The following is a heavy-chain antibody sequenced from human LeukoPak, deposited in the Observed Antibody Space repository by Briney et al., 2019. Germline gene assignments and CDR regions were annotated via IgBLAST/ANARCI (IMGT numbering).Heavy chain of an antibody. CDR1: GFTFSNAW. CDR3: TTGLTKLYGEYCSGGSCYLSDY. D-gene: IGHD2-15*01. J-gene: IGHJ4*02. Sequence: GGSLRLSCAASGFTFSNAWMSWVRQAPGKGLEWVGRIKSKTDGGTTDYAAPVKGRFTISRDDSKNTLYLQMNSLKTEDTAVYYCTTGLTKLYGEYCSGGSCYLSDYWGQGTLVTVSS. V-gene: IGHV3-15*01. CDR2: IKSKTDGGTT.